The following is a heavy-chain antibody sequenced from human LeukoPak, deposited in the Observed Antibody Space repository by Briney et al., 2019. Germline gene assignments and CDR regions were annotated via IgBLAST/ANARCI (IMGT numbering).Heavy chain of an antibody. CDR1: GGSISSYY. D-gene: IGHD5-12*01. CDR3: ARAGVATITVDY. J-gene: IGHJ4*02. V-gene: IGHV4-59*01. CDR2: IYYSGST. Sequence: SETLSLTCTVSGGSISSYYWSWIRQPPGKGLEWIGYIYYSGSTNYNPSLKSRVTISVDTSKNQFSLQLSSVTAADTAVYYCARAGVATITVDYWGQGTLVTVSS.